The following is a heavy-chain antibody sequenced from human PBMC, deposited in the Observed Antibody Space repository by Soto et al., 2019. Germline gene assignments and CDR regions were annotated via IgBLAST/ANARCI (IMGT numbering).Heavy chain of an antibody. D-gene: IGHD5-18*01. CDR1: GFTFSSYW. V-gene: IGHV3-74*01. CDR2: INSDGNST. Sequence: GGSLRLSCAASGFTFSSYWRHWVRQAPGKGLLWVSRINSDGNSTSYADSVKGRFTISRDNAKNTLYLQMNSLRVEDIGVYYCARDMDTAWWFDYWGQGTLVTVYS. CDR3: ARDMDTAWWFDY. J-gene: IGHJ4*01.